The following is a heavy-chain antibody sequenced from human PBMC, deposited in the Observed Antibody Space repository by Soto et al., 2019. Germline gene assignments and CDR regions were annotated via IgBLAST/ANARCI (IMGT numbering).Heavy chain of an antibody. J-gene: IGHJ6*03. D-gene: IGHD3-3*01. V-gene: IGHV1-18*01. CDR2: ISAYNGNT. CDR1: GYTFTSYG. CDR3: ARLYDFWSDVYYYYYMDV. Sequence: ASVKVSCKASGYTFTSYGISWVRQAPGQGLEWMGWISAYNGNTNYAQKLQGRVTMTTDTSTSTAYMELRSLRSDDTAVYYCARLYDFWSDVYYYYYMDVLGKGTTVIVSS.